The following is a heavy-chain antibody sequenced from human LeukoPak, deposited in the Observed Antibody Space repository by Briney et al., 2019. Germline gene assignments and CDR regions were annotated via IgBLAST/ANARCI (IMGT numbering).Heavy chain of an antibody. V-gene: IGHV1-69*06. J-gene: IGHJ4*02. CDR3: ARERDGYTSLPDY. CDR1: GGTFSSYA. Sequence: ASVKVSCKASGGTFSSYAISWVRQAPGQGLEWMGGIIPIFGTANYAQKFQGRVTITADKSTSTAYMELSSLRSEDTAVYYCARERDGYTSLPDYWGQGTLVTVSS. D-gene: IGHD5-24*01. CDR2: IIPIFGTA.